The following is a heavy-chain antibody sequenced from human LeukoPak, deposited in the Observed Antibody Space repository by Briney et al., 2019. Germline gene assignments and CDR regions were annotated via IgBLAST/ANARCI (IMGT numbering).Heavy chain of an antibody. D-gene: IGHD3-9*01. J-gene: IGHJ6*02. CDR2: INHSGST. CDR3: ARANYDILTGDFCGMDV. CDR1: GGSFSGYY. Sequence: PSETLSLTCAVYGGSFSGYYWSWIRQPPGKGLEWIGEINHSGSTNYNPSLKSRDTISLDTSKNQFSLRLSSVTAADTAVYYCARANYDILTGDFCGMDVWGQGTTVTVSS. V-gene: IGHV4-34*01.